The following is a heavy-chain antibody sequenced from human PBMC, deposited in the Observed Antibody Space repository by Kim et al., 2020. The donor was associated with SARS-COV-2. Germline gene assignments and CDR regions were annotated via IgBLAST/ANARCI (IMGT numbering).Heavy chain of an antibody. Sequence: SNPSLKSRVSTSTDTSKSQFSLKLTSVTAADTAVYYCARAPFGNGYYFDLWGQGTLVTVSS. D-gene: IGHD3-22*01. CDR3: ARAPFGNGYYFDL. J-gene: IGHJ4*02. V-gene: IGHV4-31*02.